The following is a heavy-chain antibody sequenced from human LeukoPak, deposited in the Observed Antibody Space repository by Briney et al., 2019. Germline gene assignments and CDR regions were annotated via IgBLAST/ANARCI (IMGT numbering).Heavy chain of an antibody. J-gene: IGHJ4*02. Sequence: PGGSLRLSCAASGFTFSDSWMAWVRQAPGKGLEWVANIKEDGSVKYYVDSVKGRFTISRDNAKNSLDLQMNSLRAEDTAVYYCATEHYRDFPHWGQGTLVTVSS. V-gene: IGHV3-7*05. D-gene: IGHD4-11*01. CDR1: GFTFSDSW. CDR2: IKEDGSVK. CDR3: ATEHYRDFPH.